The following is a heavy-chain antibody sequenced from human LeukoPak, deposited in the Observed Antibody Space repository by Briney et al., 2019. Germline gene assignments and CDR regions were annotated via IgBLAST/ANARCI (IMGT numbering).Heavy chain of an antibody. CDR1: GFTVSSNY. J-gene: IGHJ3*02. Sequence: PGGSLRLSCTASGFTVSSNYMSWVRQAPGKGLEWVSYISSSSSTIYYADSVKGRFTISRDNAKNSLYLQMNSLRAEDTAVYYCARGLGLVIDAFDIWGQGTMVTVSS. D-gene: IGHD3/OR15-3a*01. CDR2: ISSSSSTI. V-gene: IGHV3-48*04. CDR3: ARGLGLVIDAFDI.